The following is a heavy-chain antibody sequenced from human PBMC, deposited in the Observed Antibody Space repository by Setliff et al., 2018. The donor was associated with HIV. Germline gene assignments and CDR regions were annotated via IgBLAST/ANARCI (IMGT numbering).Heavy chain of an antibody. CDR2: ISSSSSYI. D-gene: IGHD3-3*01. V-gene: IGHV3-21*01. CDR1: GFTFSSYS. J-gene: IGHJ3*02. CDR3: ARDPYYNFWSGYWNHDAFDI. Sequence: GGSLRLSCAASGFTFSSYSMNWVRQAPGKGLEWVSSISSSSSYIYYADSVKGRFTISRDNAKNSLYLQMNSLRAEDTAVYYCARDPYYNFWSGYWNHDAFDIWGQGTMVTVSS.